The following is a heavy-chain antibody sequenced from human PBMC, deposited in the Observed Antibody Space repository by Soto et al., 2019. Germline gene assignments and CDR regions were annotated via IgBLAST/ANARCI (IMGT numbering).Heavy chain of an antibody. V-gene: IGHV4-31*01. CDR3: ARYRFSGTKWSKFDY. CDR2: IYHTGST. J-gene: IGHJ4*02. CDR1: GVTVSSDAYY. Sequence: PSETLSLTCTVSGVTVSSDAYYWSWIRQPPGKGLEWIGNIYHTGSTYYSPSLKSQVDISLDRSTNQFSLRLSSVTAADTAVYYCARYRFSGTKWSKFDYWGQGTLVTVSS. D-gene: IGHD3-16*02.